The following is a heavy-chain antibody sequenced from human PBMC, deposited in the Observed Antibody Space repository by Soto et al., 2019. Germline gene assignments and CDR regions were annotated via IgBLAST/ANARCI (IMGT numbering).Heavy chain of an antibody. V-gene: IGHV3-7*01. CDR1: GLTFSSYW. Sequence: GGSLRLSCAATGLTFSSYWMSWVRQAPGKGLEWVANIKQDGSEKYYVDSVKGRSTVTRDNAKKSLYLQMNSLRAEDTAVYYCARKAASSGWYDSWGQGTLVTVSS. CDR3: ARKAASSGWYDS. D-gene: IGHD6-19*01. J-gene: IGHJ5*01. CDR2: IKQDGSEK.